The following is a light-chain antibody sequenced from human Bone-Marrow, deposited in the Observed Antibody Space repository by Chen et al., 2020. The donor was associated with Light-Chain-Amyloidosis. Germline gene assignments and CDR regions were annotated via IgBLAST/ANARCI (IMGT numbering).Light chain of an antibody. Sequence: TQSPGPLSLSPGETATPSCRTRRSVYTNFAWYQHKPGQAPRLLIYDASTRAAGIPGRFSGSRSGVDFTLTISNIQSEDSAVYYCQHYNNWPFTFGPGTTVNIK. CDR2: DAS. V-gene: IGKV3-15*01. J-gene: IGKJ3*01. CDR1: RSVYTN. CDR3: QHYNNWPFT.